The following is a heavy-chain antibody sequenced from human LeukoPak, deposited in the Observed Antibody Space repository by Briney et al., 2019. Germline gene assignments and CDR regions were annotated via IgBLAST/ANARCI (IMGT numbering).Heavy chain of an antibody. D-gene: IGHD2-2*02. Sequence: SHTLSLTCAISGDSVSSNSAAWAWSRQSPSRGLEWLGSTYYRSKWYYGYAVSVKSRITINPDTSKNQCSLQLNSVTPEDTAIYYCTRTIAGYIDYWGQGTLVTVSS. V-gene: IGHV6-1*01. CDR2: TYYRSKWYY. CDR1: GDSVSSNSAA. J-gene: IGHJ4*02. CDR3: TRTIAGYIDY.